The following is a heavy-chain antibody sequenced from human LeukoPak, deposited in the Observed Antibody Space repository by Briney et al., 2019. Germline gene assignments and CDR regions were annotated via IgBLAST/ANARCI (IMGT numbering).Heavy chain of an antibody. V-gene: IGHV3-30*18. J-gene: IGHJ4*02. D-gene: IGHD3-10*01. CDR1: GFTFSSYG. CDR3: AKRAVPDYYGSGSQFDY. CDR2: ISYDGSNK. Sequence: GGSLRLSCVASGFTFSSYGMHWVRQAPGKGLEWVAVISYDGSNKYYADSVKGRFTISRDNSKNTLYLQMNSLRAEDTAVYYCAKRAVPDYYGSGSQFDYWGQGTLVTVSS.